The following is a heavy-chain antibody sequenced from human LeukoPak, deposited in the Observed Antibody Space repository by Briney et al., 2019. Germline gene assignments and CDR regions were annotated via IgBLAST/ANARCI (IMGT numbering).Heavy chain of an antibody. D-gene: IGHD3-22*01. CDR2: ISGSGGST. J-gene: IGHJ4*02. Sequence: RGSLRLSCAASGFTFSNYALSWVRQAPGKGLEWVSDISGSGGSTYYADSVKGRFTISRDNSKNTVHLQMNSLRAEDTAMYYCARRAGDYSHPYDYWGQGTLVTVSS. CDR3: ARRAGDYSHPYDY. V-gene: IGHV3-23*01. CDR1: GFTFSNYA.